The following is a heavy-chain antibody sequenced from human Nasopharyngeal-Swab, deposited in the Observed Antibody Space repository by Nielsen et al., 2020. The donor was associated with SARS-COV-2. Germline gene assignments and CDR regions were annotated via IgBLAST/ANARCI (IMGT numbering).Heavy chain of an antibody. CDR1: GFTFSTYD. V-gene: IGHV3-23*01. D-gene: IGHD2-21*01. CDR2: ISGSGEST. J-gene: IGHJ4*02. Sequence: GGSLRLSCAASGFTFSTYDMSWVRQAPGKGLEWVSGISGSGESTHYADSVKGRFTISRDNSKNTLYLQMNSLRAEDTAVYYCVKGPPAVIHYFDYWGQGTLVTVPS. CDR3: VKGPPAVIHYFDY.